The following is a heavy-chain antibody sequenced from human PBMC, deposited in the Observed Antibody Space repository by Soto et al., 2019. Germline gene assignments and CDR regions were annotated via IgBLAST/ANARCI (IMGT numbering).Heavy chain of an antibody. Sequence: VKVSCKASGGTFSSYAISWVRQAPGQGLEWMGGIIPIFGTANYARKFQGRVTITADESTSTAYMELSSLRSEDTAAYYCARAARSTMVRAYSHWGQGTLVTVSS. CDR1: GGTFSSYA. V-gene: IGHV1-69*01. D-gene: IGHD3-10*01. CDR2: IIPIFGTA. CDR3: ARAARSTMVRAYSH. J-gene: IGHJ1*01.